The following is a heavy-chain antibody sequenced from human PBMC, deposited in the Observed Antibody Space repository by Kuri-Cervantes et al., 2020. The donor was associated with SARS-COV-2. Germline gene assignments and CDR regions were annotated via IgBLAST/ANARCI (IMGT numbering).Heavy chain of an antibody. D-gene: IGHD2-2*01. CDR3: ARSGDTDCSSTSCYQSDYARVAFDI. CDR1: GFTSSTYR. CDR2: INWKGGST. Sequence: GGSLRLSCEASGFTSSTYRMNWVRQAPGKGLEGVSGINWKGGSTGYADSVKGRFTISRDNAKNSLYLQMNSLRAEDTALYYCARSGDTDCSSTSCYQSDYARVAFDIWGQGTMVTVSS. V-gene: IGHV3-20*04. J-gene: IGHJ3*02.